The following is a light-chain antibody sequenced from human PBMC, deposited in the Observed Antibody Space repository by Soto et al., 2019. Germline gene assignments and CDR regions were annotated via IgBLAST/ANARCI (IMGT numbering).Light chain of an antibody. CDR3: SSYSTSSTLVV. CDR1: SSDVGGYDY. V-gene: IGLV2-14*01. J-gene: IGLJ2*01. Sequence: QSALTQPASVSGSPGQSITISCTGTSSDVGGYDYVSWYQQHPGKAPKLMIYEVSNRPSGVSNRFSCSKSGNTASLTISGVQAADEDDYYFSSYSTSSTLVVFGGGTKLTVL. CDR2: EVS.